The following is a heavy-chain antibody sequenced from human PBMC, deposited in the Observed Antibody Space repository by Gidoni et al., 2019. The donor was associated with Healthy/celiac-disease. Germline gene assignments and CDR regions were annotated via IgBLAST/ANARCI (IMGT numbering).Heavy chain of an antibody. Sequence: QVQLQESGPGLVKPSETLSLTCTVAGGSIRSYYWSWTRQPPGKGLEWIGYIYYSGSTNYNPSLKSRVTISVDTAKNQFSLKLSSVTAADTAVYYCARAAPRNYYDSSGYYYWAYFDYWGQGTLVTVSS. J-gene: IGHJ4*02. CDR3: ARAAPRNYYDSSGYYYWAYFDY. D-gene: IGHD3-22*01. V-gene: IGHV4-59*01. CDR2: IYYSGST. CDR1: GGSIRSYY.